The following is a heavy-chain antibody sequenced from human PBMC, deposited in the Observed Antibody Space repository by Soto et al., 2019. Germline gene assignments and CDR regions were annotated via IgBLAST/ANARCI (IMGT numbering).Heavy chain of an antibody. CDR2: IYPGDSDT. J-gene: IGHJ4*02. D-gene: IGHD6-19*01. Sequence: PGASLKISCKGSGYSFTSYWIGWVRQMPGKGLEWMGIIYPGDSDTRYSPSFQGQVTISADKSISTAYLQWSSLKASDTAMYYCATTEQYSSGWYNPKLPHPGRKWDSPFDYWGQGTLVTVSS. CDR1: GYSFTSYW. V-gene: IGHV5-51*01. CDR3: ATTEQYSSGWYNPKLPHPGRKWDSPFDY.